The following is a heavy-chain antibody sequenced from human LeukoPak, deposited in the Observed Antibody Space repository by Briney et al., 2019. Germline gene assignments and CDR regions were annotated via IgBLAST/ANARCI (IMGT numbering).Heavy chain of an antibody. Sequence: PSETLSLTCSVSDGSINSYYWNWIRRPPGKGLEWIGYIYYNGNTNYSPSLKSRVTISVDTSKNQFSLKLSSVTAADTAVYYCARAAYSGSYHSDYWGQGTLVTVSS. D-gene: IGHD1-26*01. V-gene: IGHV4-59*01. J-gene: IGHJ4*02. CDR2: IYYNGNT. CDR1: DGSINSYY. CDR3: ARAAYSGSYHSDY.